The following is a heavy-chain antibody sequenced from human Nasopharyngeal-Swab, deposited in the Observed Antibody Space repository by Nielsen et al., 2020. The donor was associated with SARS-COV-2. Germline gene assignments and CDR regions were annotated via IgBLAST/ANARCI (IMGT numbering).Heavy chain of an antibody. CDR3: ARDMVDDYGDAGPSYYYYGMDV. D-gene: IGHD4-17*01. Sequence: SCTVSGGSISSGGYYWSWIRQHPGKGLEWIGYIYYSGSTYYNPSLKSRVTISVDTSKNQFSLKLSSVTAADTAVYYCARDMVDDYGDAGPSYYYYGMDVWGQGTTVTVSS. CDR1: GGSISSGGYY. V-gene: IGHV4-31*02. J-gene: IGHJ6*02. CDR2: IYYSGST.